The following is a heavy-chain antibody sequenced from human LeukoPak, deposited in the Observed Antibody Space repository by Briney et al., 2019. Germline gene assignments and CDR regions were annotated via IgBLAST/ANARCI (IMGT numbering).Heavy chain of an antibody. D-gene: IGHD5-18*01. CDR2: IYYSGST. CDR1: GGSISSDY. Sequence: SETLSLTCTVSGGSISSDYWSWIRQPPGKGLEWIGYIYYSGSTNYNPSLKSRVTISVDTSKNQFSLKLSSVTAADTAVYYCAREGRGYSYGQDDAFDIWGQGTMVTVSS. CDR3: AREGRGYSYGQDDAFDI. J-gene: IGHJ3*02. V-gene: IGHV4-59*01.